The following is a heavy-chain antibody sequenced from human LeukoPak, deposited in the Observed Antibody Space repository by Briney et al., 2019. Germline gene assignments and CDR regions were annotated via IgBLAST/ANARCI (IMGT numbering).Heavy chain of an antibody. D-gene: IGHD4-23*01. V-gene: IGHV4-4*07. J-gene: IGHJ6*03. CDR1: GGSISSYY. CDR2: IYTSGST. Sequence: SETLSLTCTVSGGSISSYYWSWIRQPAGKGLEWIGRIYTSGSTNYNPSLKSRVTMSVDTSKNQFSLKLSSVTAADTAVYYCASNSLVAPYYYYYMDVWGKGTTVTVSS. CDR3: ASNSLVAPYYYYYMDV.